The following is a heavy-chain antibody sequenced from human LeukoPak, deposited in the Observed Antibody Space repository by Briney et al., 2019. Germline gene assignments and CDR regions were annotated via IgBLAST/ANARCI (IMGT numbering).Heavy chain of an antibody. CDR1: GFTFSSYA. V-gene: IGHV3-23*01. CDR2: ISSNGGSP. Sequence: GGSLRLSCAASGFTFSSYAMSWVRQAPGKGLEWVSVISSNGGSPYYADSVKGRFTISRDNAKNSLYLQMNSLRAEDTAVYYCARDKRVENAFDIWGQGTMVTVSS. CDR3: ARDKRVENAFDI. D-gene: IGHD3-3*01. J-gene: IGHJ3*02.